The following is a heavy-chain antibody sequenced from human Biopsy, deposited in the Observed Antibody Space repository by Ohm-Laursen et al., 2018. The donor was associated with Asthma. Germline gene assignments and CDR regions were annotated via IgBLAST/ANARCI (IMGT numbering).Heavy chain of an antibody. J-gene: IGHJ3*02. CDR2: INAGDGNT. CDR1: GYTFIHFA. D-gene: IGHD3-9*01. Sequence: ASVKVYCKASGYTFIHFAIHWVRQAPGQRLEWMGWINAGDGNTKYSEKFQGRVTITRDTSASTAYMDLSSLRSEDTAVYYCARTYYDFLTGQVNDALAMWGQGTVVTVSS. V-gene: IGHV1-3*01. CDR3: ARTYYDFLTGQVNDALAM.